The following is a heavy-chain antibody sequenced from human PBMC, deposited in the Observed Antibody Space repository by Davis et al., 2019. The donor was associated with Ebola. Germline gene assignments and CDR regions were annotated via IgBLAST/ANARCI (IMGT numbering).Heavy chain of an antibody. V-gene: IGHV1-46*01. Sequence: ASVKVSCKTSGYTFTSYYMHWVRQAPGQGLERMGIINPSGGSTSYAKKFQGRVTMTRDTSTGTVYMYLSSLRSEATAVYYCARGGLSDRWFGPIDFWGQGTLVTVSS. J-gene: IGHJ4*02. CDR3: ARGGLSDRWFGPIDF. CDR2: INPSGGST. D-gene: IGHD3-10*01. CDR1: GYTFTSYY.